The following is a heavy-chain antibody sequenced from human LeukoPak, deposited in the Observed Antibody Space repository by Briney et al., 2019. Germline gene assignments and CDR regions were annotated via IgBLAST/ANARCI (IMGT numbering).Heavy chain of an antibody. CDR3: TRDRIASSIFGVVISPPDY. CDR2: IRSKAYGGTT. V-gene: IGHV3-49*04. D-gene: IGHD3-3*01. Sequence: RSLRPSCTASGFTFGDYAMSWVRQAPGKGLERVGFIRSKAYGGTTEYAASVKGRFTISRDDSKSIAYLQMNSLKTEDTAVYYCTRDRIASSIFGVVISPPDYWGQGTLVTVSS. J-gene: IGHJ4*02. CDR1: GFTFGDYA.